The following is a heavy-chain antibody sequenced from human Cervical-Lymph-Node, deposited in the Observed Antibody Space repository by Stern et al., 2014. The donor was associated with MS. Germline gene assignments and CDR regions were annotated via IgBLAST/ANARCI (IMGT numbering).Heavy chain of an antibody. Sequence: VKLVESGAEVKKPGSSVKVSCKASGDTFSTHAINWVRQAPGQGLEWMGALVPIFGKPNCAHPFPDRVTIIADGSSATAYMGLSSLTSEDTAVYYCARDGSYHTPCFGLWGPGTLVTVSS. CDR1: GDTFSTHA. D-gene: IGHD3-10*01. V-gene: IGHV1-69*01. CDR3: ARDGSYHTPCFGL. CDR2: LVPIFGKP. J-gene: IGHJ1*01.